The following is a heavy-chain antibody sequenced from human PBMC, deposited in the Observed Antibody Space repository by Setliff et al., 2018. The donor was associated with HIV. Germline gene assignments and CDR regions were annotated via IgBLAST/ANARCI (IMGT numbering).Heavy chain of an antibody. Sequence: GGSLRLSCTTSGIIFTDAWMNWVRRAPGKGLEWVGLIKHNSDGGTTDFAAPVEGRFTISRDDSKNTVYLQMNSLKIGDTGLYYCATGPLDYWGQGTLVTVS. V-gene: IGHV3-15*07. CDR3: ATGPLDY. J-gene: IGHJ4*02. CDR1: GIIFTDAW. CDR2: IKHNSDGGTT.